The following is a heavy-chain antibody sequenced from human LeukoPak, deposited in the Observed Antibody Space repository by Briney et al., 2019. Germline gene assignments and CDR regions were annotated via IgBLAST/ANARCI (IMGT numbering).Heavy chain of an antibody. Sequence: SETLSLTCTVSGASFNSYYWSWLRQPAGKGLELIGRSHTSESTDYSPSLQSRVTISIDTSKKQFSLNLSSVPAADPAVYYCARDIVYLTDEDYGWGQGTLVTVSS. J-gene: IGHJ4*02. CDR1: GASFNSYY. CDR2: SHTSEST. V-gene: IGHV4-4*07. CDR3: ARDIVYLTDEDYG. D-gene: IGHD4-17*01.